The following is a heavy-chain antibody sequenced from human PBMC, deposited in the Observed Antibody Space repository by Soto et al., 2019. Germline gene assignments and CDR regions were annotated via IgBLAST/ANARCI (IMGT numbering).Heavy chain of an antibody. D-gene: IGHD3-3*01. Sequence: QVQLVESGGGVVQPGRSLRLSCAASGFTFSSCAMHWVRQAPGKGLEWVALISYDGSNKYYADSVKGRFTVSRDNSKNPLYLQVNSLRAEDTAVYYCARDKRDLRVLEWSYYFDYWGQGTLVTVSS. V-gene: IGHV3-30-3*01. CDR2: ISYDGSNK. J-gene: IGHJ4*02. CDR1: GFTFSSCA. CDR3: ARDKRDLRVLEWSYYFDY.